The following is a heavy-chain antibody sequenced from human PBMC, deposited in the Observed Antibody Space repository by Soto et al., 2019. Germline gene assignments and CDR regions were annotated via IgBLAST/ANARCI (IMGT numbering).Heavy chain of an antibody. CDR1: GFTFSDYY. CDR2: ISSSGSTI. Sequence: LRLSCAASGFTFSDYYMSWIRQAPGKGLEWVSYISSSGSTIYYADSVKGRFTISRDNAKNSLYLQMNSLRAEDTAVYYCARDRRDFWSGYPPYYGMDVWGQGTTVTVSS. J-gene: IGHJ6*02. CDR3: ARDRRDFWSGYPPYYGMDV. V-gene: IGHV3-11*01. D-gene: IGHD3-3*01.